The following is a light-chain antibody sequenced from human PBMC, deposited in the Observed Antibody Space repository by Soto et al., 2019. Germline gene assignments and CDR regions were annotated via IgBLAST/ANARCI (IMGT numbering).Light chain of an antibody. CDR2: AAS. CDR3: QRLNDHPLT. J-gene: IGKJ5*01. V-gene: IGKV1-9*01. Sequence: DIQLTQSPSFLSSSVGDRVTITCRASQGISSYLAWYQQKPGKAPKFLIYAASTMQSGVPSRFSGSGSGTEFTLTIRSLQHVDVANYYYQRLNDHPLTFGQGTRLEIK. CDR1: QGISSY.